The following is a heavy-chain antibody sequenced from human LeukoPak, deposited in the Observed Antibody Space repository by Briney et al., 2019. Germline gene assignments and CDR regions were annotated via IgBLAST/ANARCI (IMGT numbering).Heavy chain of an antibody. CDR3: ARDLGGYSYGSHFDY. CDR1: GFTFSSYG. V-gene: IGHV3-30*03. D-gene: IGHD5-18*01. Sequence: QPGRSLRLSCAASGFTFSSYGMHWVRQAPGKGLEWVAVISYDGSNKYYADSVKGRFTISRDNSKNTLYLQMNSLRAEDTAVYYCARDLGGYSYGSHFDYWGQGTLVTVSS. CDR2: ISYDGSNK. J-gene: IGHJ4*02.